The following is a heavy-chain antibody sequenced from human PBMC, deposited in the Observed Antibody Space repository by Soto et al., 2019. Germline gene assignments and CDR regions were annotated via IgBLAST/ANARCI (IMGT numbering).Heavy chain of an antibody. Sequence: GASVKVSCKASGGTFSSYAISWVRQAPGQGFEWVGGIIPIFGTANYAQKFQGRVTITADESTSTAYMELSSLRSEDTAVYYCATPGSSGTGGYYYGMDVWGQGTTVTVSS. CDR3: ATPGSSGTGGYYYGMDV. V-gene: IGHV1-69*13. CDR2: IIPIFGTA. CDR1: GGTFSSYA. D-gene: IGHD6-19*01. J-gene: IGHJ6*02.